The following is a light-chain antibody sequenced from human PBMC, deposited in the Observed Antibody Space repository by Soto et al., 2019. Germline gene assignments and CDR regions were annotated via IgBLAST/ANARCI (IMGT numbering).Light chain of an antibody. CDR1: QSFRGQ. CDR2: DAY. Sequence: EVVLTQSPVTLSLSPGERATLSCRASQSFRGQLAWYQQKPGQAPRLLIYDAYNRATGIPPRFSGSGSGTDFTLTISSLEPEDSAVYYCQQCHMWPITFGQGTRLEIK. J-gene: IGKJ5*01. CDR3: QQCHMWPIT. V-gene: IGKV3-11*01.